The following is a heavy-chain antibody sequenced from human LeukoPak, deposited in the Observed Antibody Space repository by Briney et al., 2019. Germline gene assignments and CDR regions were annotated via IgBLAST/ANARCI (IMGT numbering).Heavy chain of an antibody. D-gene: IGHD1-1*01. CDR2: ISGSGGST. Sequence: GGSLRLSCAASGFTFSSYGMHWVRQAPGKGLEWVSAISGSGGSTYYADSVRGRLTISRDNSKNTLYLQMNSLRADDTAVYYCAKSLLTTATGTGRAFDIWGQGTMVTVSS. V-gene: IGHV3-23*01. J-gene: IGHJ3*02. CDR3: AKSLLTTATGTGRAFDI. CDR1: GFTFSSYG.